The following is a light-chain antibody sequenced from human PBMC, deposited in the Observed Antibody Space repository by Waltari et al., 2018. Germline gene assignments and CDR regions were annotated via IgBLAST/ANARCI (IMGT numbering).Light chain of an antibody. J-gene: IGLJ3*02. V-gene: IGLV3-21*04. CDR3: QVWDSTTDHWV. CDR1: TFGGKS. CDR2: DND. Sequence: SSVLTQPPPVSVAPGKTARLACGGNTFGGKSVHWYRQKAGQATVLVIYDNDDRPTGIPERFSGSNSDNTATLTISSVAAGDEADYYCQVWDSTTDHWVFGGGTRLTVL.